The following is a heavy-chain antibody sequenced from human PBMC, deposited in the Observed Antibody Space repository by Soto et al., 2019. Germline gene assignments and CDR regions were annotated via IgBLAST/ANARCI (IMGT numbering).Heavy chain of an antibody. D-gene: IGHD5-18*01. Sequence: QVQLVQSGAEVKKPGSSVKVSCKASGGTFSSYAFSWVRQAPGQGLEWMGGIIPIFGTANYAQKFQGSVTVXADHCTSSTKLDPRSLSSVDTAVYYCDHGAGRCMAWLGFEGWGQGTLVTVSS. CDR3: DHGAGRCMAWLGFEG. V-gene: IGHV1-69*12. J-gene: IGHJ4*02. CDR1: GGTFSSYA. CDR2: IIPIFGTA.